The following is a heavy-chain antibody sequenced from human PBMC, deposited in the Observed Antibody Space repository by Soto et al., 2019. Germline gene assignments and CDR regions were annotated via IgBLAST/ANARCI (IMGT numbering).Heavy chain of an antibody. J-gene: IGHJ4*02. Sequence: LSLTCSVSGGSIRNYYWTWIRQPPGKGLEWIGYIYSTGTTKFNPSLRSRVTISVDTSRNQFSLDLKSVTAADTAVYYCAREVASYGSTYYDSWGQGTLVTVSS. CDR3: AREVASYGSTYYDS. V-gene: IGHV4-59*01. CDR1: GGSIRNYY. D-gene: IGHD5-18*01. CDR2: IYSTGTT.